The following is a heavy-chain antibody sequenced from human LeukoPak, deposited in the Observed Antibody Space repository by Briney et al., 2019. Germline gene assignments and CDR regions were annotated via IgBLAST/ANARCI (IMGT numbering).Heavy chain of an antibody. CDR2: INHSGST. V-gene: IGHV4-34*01. CDR3: ARAQGSAAACLHFDY. CDR1: GGSFSGYY. J-gene: IGHJ4*02. D-gene: IGHD6-13*01. Sequence: SETLSLTCAVYGGSFSGYYWSWIRQPPGKGLEWIGEINHSGSTNYNPSLKSRVTISVDTSKNQFSLKLSSVTAADTAVYYCARAQGSAAACLHFDYWGQGTLVTVSS.